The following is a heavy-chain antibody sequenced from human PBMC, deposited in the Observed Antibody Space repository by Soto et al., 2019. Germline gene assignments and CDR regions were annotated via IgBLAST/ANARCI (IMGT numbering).Heavy chain of an antibody. CDR3: ARGPDDYGDYAGWFDP. V-gene: IGHV4-59*01. Sequence: SETLSLTCTVSGGSISSYYWSWIRQPPGKGLEWIGYIYYSGSTNYNPSLKSRVTISVDTSKNQFSLKLSSVTAADTAVYYCARGPDDYGDYAGWFDPWGQGTLVTVSS. CDR2: IYYSGST. CDR1: GGSISSYY. J-gene: IGHJ5*02. D-gene: IGHD4-17*01.